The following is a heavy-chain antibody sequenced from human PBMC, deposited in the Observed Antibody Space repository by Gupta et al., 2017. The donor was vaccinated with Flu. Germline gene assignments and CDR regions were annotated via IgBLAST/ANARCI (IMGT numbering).Heavy chain of an antibody. V-gene: IGHV4-34*01. CDR1: GGSFSRYY. Sequence: QVQLQQCGPGLLKPSQPLSLTFAVYGGSFSRYYWPWIRPPPGKGLEWIGEINNSGIATDNPSLKSRVTMSVDTSKMQFYLNLKYVTDADTAMYYCARGVGGTIGPWVQGSLV. D-gene: IGHD2-21*02. J-gene: IGHJ5*02. CDR2: INNSGIA. CDR3: ARGVGGTIGP.